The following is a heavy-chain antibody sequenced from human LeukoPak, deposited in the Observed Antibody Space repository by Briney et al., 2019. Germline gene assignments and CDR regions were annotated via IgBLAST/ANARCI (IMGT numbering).Heavy chain of an antibody. J-gene: IGHJ3*02. CDR1: GYTFTGYY. CDR2: INPNSGGT. D-gene: IGHD6-6*01. CDR3: ARDHSSDDAFDT. V-gene: IGHV1-2*02. Sequence: ASVKVSCKASGYTFTGYYMHWVRQAPGQGLEWMGWINPNSGGTNYAQKFQGRVTMTRDTSISTAYMELSRLRSNDTAVYYCARDHSSDDAFDTWGQGTMVTVSS.